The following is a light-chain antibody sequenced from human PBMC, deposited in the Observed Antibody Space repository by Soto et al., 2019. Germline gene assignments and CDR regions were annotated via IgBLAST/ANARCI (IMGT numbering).Light chain of an antibody. CDR2: AAS. Sequence: DIQMTQSPTSLSASVGDRVTITCRASQGIRNFVAWYQQNPGKAPKLLIYAASTLQSGVPSRFSGSGSGTDFTLTIRSLQPEDVATYSCQKYSSVPVFGPGTKVEIK. V-gene: IGKV1-27*01. CDR1: QGIRNF. J-gene: IGKJ3*01. CDR3: QKYSSVPV.